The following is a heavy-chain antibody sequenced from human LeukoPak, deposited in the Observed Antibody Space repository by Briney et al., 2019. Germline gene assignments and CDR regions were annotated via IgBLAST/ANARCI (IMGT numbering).Heavy chain of an antibody. CDR1: GFIFVAHG. CDR2: ITWNGVTT. D-gene: IGHD3-22*01. J-gene: IGHJ4*02. CDR3: ARTGREDYASSGYYPFDY. Sequence: PGGSLRLSCAASGFIFVAHGMTWFRQCPGKGLEWVSGITWNGVTTAYANSVKGRFTIYRDNAKNSLYLQMDGLRAEDTAFYYCARTGREDYASSGYYPFDYWGQGILVTVSS. V-gene: IGHV3-20*04.